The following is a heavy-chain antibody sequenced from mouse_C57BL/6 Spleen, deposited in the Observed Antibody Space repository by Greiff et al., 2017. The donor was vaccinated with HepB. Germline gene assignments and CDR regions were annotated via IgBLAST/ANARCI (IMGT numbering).Heavy chain of an antibody. J-gene: IGHJ1*03. CDR2: INPNNGGT. CDR3: AHRGYFDV. CDR1: GYTFTDYY. V-gene: IGHV1-26*01. Sequence: EVQLQQSGPELVKPGASVKISCKASGYTFTDYYMNWVKQSHGKSLEWIGDINPNNGGTSYNQKFKGKATLTVDKSSSTAYMELRSLTSEDSAVYYCAHRGYFDVWGTGTTVTVSS.